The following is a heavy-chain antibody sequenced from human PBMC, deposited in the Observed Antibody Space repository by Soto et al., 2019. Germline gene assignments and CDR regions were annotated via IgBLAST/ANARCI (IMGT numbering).Heavy chain of an antibody. CDR2: IKSKTDGGTT. Sequence: GGSLRLSSAASGGTFSNAWMSWVRQAPGKGLEWVGRIKSKTDGGTTDYAAPVKGRFTISRDDSKNTLYLQMNSLKTEDTAVYYCTTRTMTIPYALVNWGQGTLVTVSS. CDR1: GGTFSNAW. D-gene: IGHD3-3*01. V-gene: IGHV3-15*01. J-gene: IGHJ4*02. CDR3: TTRTMTIPYALVN.